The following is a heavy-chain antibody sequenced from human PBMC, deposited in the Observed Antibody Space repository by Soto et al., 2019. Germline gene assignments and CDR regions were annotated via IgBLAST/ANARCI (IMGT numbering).Heavy chain of an antibody. Sequence: GASVKVSCKVSGYTLTELSMHWVRQAPGKGPEWMGGFDPEDGETIYAQKFQGRVTMTEDTSTDTAYMELSSLRSEDTAVYYCATRVVRGVGHYYYYGMDVWGQGTTVTVS. CDR1: GYTLTELS. CDR3: ATRVVRGVGHYYYYGMDV. J-gene: IGHJ6*02. D-gene: IGHD3-10*01. V-gene: IGHV1-24*01. CDR2: FDPEDGET.